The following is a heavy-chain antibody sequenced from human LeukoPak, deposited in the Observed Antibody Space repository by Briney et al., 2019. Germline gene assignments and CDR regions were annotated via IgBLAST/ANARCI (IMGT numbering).Heavy chain of an antibody. D-gene: IGHD2-15*01. CDR1: GGSFSGYY. CDR2: INHSGST. V-gene: IGHV4-34*01. J-gene: IGHJ4*02. CDR3: ARGCGVVVAATTATAFDY. Sequence: SETLSLTCAVYGGSFSGYYWSWIRQPPGKGLEWMGEINHSGSTNYNPSLKSRVTISVDTSKNQFSLKLSSVTAADTAVYYCARGCGVVVAATTATAFDYWGQGTLVTVSS.